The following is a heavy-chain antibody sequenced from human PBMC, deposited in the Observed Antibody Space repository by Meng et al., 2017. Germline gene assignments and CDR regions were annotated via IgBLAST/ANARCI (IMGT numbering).Heavy chain of an antibody. V-gene: IGHV1-69*01. J-gene: IGHJ4*02. Sequence: VQVVQSGAEGKKPGASVKVSCKASGGTFSSYAISWVRQAPRQGLEWMGGIIPIFGTANYAQKFQGRVTITADESTSTAYMELSSLRSEDTAVYYCARDSDSSSWYDYFGYWGQGTLVTVSS. CDR2: IIPIFGTA. CDR3: ARDSDSSSWYDYFGY. CDR1: GGTFSSYA. D-gene: IGHD6-13*01.